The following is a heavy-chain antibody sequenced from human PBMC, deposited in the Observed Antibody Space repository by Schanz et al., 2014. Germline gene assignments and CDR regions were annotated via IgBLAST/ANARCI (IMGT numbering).Heavy chain of an antibody. CDR3: AKDRGHPDAFDL. J-gene: IGHJ3*01. Sequence: QVQLVESGGGVVQPGRSLRLSCATSGLNFDYYGMNWVRQAPGKGLEWVSGIDNGGTNTIYADSVKGRFTISRDNAEKKLYLQMNSLRAEDTAVYYCAKDRGHPDAFDLWGQGTMVTVSS. CDR1: GLNFDYYG. V-gene: IGHV3-NL1*01. CDR2: IDNGGTNT.